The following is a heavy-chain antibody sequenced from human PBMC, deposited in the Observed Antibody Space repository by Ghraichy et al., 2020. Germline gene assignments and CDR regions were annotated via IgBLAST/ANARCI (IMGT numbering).Heavy chain of an antibody. J-gene: IGHJ4*02. CDR1: GFAFSTYN. Sequence: LTCAASGFAFSTYNMNWVRQAPGKGLEWVSYISSSSSTIYYVDSVKGRFTISRDNAKNSLYLQMNSLRDEDTAVYYCARDLSSGYTVDYWGQGTLVTVSS. V-gene: IGHV3-48*02. CDR3: ARDLSSGYTVDY. CDR2: ISSSSSTI. D-gene: IGHD3-22*01.